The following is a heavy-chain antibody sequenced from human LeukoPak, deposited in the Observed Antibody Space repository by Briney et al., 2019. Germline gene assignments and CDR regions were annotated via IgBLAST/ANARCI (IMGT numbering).Heavy chain of an antibody. CDR1: GYTFTSYG. Sequence: GASVKVSCKASGYTFTSYGISWVRQAPGQGLGWMGWISAYNGNTNYAQKLQGRVTMTTDTSTSTAYMELRSLRSDDTAVYYCARDSRASYSSGWYGPPDFDYWGQGTLVTVSS. CDR3: ARDSRASYSSGWYGPPDFDY. J-gene: IGHJ4*02. V-gene: IGHV1-18*01. D-gene: IGHD6-19*01. CDR2: ISAYNGNT.